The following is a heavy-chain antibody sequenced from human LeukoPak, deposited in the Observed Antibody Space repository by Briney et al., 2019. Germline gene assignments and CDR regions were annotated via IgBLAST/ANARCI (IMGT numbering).Heavy chain of an antibody. CDR3: ARASSGWYRDAFDI. J-gene: IGHJ3*02. CDR1: GFTFSSYG. Sequence: SGGSLRLSCAASGFTFSSYGMSWARQPPGRGLEWVSAISGSGDSTYYADSVKGRFTISRDNSKNTLYLQMNSLRAEDTAVYYCARASSGWYRDAFDIWGQGTMVTVSS. V-gene: IGHV3-23*01. CDR2: ISGSGDST. D-gene: IGHD6-19*01.